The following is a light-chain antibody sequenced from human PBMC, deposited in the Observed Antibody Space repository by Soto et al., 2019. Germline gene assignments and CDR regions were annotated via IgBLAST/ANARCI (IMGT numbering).Light chain of an antibody. V-gene: IGKV4-1*01. J-gene: IGKJ3*01. CDR3: QQYFSAPFP. Sequence: DIVMTQSPDSLAVSLGERATINCKSSQSVLYSSINKNYLSWYQQKPGQPPRLLIYWASGRESGVPDRFSGSGSGTDFTLPISSLQAEDVAIYYGQQYFSAPFPFGPGTKVDI. CDR1: QSVLYSSINKNY. CDR2: WAS.